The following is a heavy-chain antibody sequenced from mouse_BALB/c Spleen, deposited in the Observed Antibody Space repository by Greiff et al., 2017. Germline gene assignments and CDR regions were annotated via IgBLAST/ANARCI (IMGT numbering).Heavy chain of an antibody. J-gene: IGHJ4*01. CDR2: ISYSGST. D-gene: IGHD1-1*01. V-gene: IGHV3-8*02. CDR1: GYSITSGY. Sequence: VQLQQSGPSLVKPSQTLSLTCSVSGYSITSGYWNWIRKFPGNKLEYMGYISYSGSTYYNPSLKSRITITRDTSKNQYYLQLNSVTTEDTATYYCARDYYGSSYYYAMDYWGQGTSVTVSS. CDR3: ARDYYGSSYYYAMDY.